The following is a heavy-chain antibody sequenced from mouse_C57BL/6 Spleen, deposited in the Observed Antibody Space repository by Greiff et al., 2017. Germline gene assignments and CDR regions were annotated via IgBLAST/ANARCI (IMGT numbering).Heavy chain of an antibody. Sequence: VQLKQSGAELVRPGASVKLSCTASGFNIKDDYMHWVKQRPEQGLEWIGWIDPENGDTEYASTFQGKAPITADPSSNPAYLQISSLTAEYTAVYCCTCPLGAYWGQGTLVTVSA. V-gene: IGHV14-4*01. CDR3: TCPLGAY. CDR1: GFNIKDDY. CDR2: IDPENGDT. J-gene: IGHJ3*01. D-gene: IGHD3-3*01.